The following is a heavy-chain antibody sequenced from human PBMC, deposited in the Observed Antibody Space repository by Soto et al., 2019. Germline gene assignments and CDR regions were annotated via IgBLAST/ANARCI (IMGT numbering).Heavy chain of an antibody. J-gene: IGHJ6*03. CDR1: GDIFDSLT. Sequence: QVQLVQSGAEMKKPGSSVKVSCQASGDIFDSLTMNWVRQAPGQGLEWMGRIIPVLGMANYAQKFQGRVTIIADKSTSTVYMELSSLTSEDTAVYYCARELGGYDYLYYYYYMDVWGEGTTVTVSS. CDR2: IIPVLGMA. CDR3: ARELGGYDYLYYYYYMDV. D-gene: IGHD5-12*01. V-gene: IGHV1-69*08.